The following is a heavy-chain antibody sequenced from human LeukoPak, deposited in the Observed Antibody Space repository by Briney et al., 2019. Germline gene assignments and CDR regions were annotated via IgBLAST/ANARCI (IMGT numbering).Heavy chain of an antibody. CDR2: ISGSGGSI. D-gene: IGHD3-22*01. CDR3: AKGPNRVITSIYFDY. CDR1: GFTFSSYA. Sequence: GGSLRLSCAASGFTFSSYAMSWVRQAPGKGLEWVSAISGSGGSIYCADSVEGRFTISRDNSKNTLYLQMNSLRAEDTAVYYCAKGPNRVITSIYFDYWGQGTLVTVSS. V-gene: IGHV3-23*01. J-gene: IGHJ4*02.